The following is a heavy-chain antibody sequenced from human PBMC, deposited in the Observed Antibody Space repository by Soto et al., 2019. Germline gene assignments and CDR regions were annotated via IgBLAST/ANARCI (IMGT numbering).Heavy chain of an antibody. CDR3: ARGGSLYWYFDL. J-gene: IGHJ2*01. D-gene: IGHD1-26*01. Sequence: ASVKASCKASGYTFTSYAMHWVRQAPGQRLEWMGWINAGNGNTKYSQKFQGRVTITRDTSASTAYMELSSLRSEDTAVYYCARGGSLYWYFDLWGRGTLVTVSS. CDR1: GYTFTSYA. CDR2: INAGNGNT. V-gene: IGHV1-3*01.